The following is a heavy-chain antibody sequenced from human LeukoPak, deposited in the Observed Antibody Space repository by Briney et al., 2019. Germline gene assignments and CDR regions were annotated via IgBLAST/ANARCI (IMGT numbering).Heavy chain of an antibody. Sequence: GGSLRLSCVASGFTFRTYAMSWVRQAPGKGLEWVSSVSASGGSTYYADSVKGRFTISRDDSSSTLYLQMNSLRAEDTAVYYCAKGYYYDSSEDWGQGTLVTVSS. J-gene: IGHJ4*02. CDR2: VSASGGST. V-gene: IGHV3-23*01. D-gene: IGHD3-22*01. CDR3: AKGYYYDSSED. CDR1: GFTFRTYA.